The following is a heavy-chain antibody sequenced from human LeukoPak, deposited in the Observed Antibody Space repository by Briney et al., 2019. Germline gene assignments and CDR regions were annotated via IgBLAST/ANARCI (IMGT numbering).Heavy chain of an antibody. Sequence: SVKVSCKASGGTFSSYAIRWVRQAPGQGLEWMGRIIPILGIANYAQKFQGRVTITADKSTSTAYMELSSLRSEDTAVYYCARVVQPPPASKDAFDIWGQGTMVTVSS. CDR2: IIPILGIA. V-gene: IGHV1-69*04. D-gene: IGHD1-1*01. CDR3: ARVVQPPPASKDAFDI. CDR1: GGTFSSYA. J-gene: IGHJ3*02.